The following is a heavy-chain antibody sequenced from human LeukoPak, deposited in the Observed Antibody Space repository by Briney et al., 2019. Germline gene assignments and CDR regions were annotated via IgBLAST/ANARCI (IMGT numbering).Heavy chain of an antibody. V-gene: IGHV3-23*01. CDR2: ISGSGAGT. D-gene: IGHD6-19*01. J-gene: IGHJ4*02. CDR3: AKFAGDSSGLYSYFDY. Sequence: PGGSLRLSCAVSGVIFSNYAMAWVPQAPGEGLEWVSTISGSGAGTYYADSVKGRYTISRDNSKNTVFLQMNSLRAEDTAVYYCAKFAGDSSGLYSYFDYWGQGTLVTVSS. CDR1: GVIFSNYA.